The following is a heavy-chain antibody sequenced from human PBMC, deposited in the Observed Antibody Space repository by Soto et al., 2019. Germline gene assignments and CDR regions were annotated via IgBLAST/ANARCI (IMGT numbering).Heavy chain of an antibody. V-gene: IGHV1-24*01. Sequence: ASVKVSCKASGGTFSSYAISWVRQAPGKGLEWMGGFDPEDGETIYAQKFQGRVTMTEDTSTDTAYMELSSLRSEDTAVYYCATDPLEGGEHDYWGQGTLVTVSS. CDR1: GGTFSSYA. J-gene: IGHJ4*02. D-gene: IGHD3-16*01. CDR2: FDPEDGET. CDR3: ATDPLEGGEHDY.